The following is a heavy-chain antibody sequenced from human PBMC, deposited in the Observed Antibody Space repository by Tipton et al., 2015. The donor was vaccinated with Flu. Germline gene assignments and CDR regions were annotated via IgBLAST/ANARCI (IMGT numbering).Heavy chain of an antibody. V-gene: IGHV4-39*07. Sequence: TLSLTCTVSGGSIYSSDSYHWGWIRQPPGKGLEWIGSLYYGGMTSYNPSLQSPVTMSIDTSMNHLSLKLRSVAAADTAMYYCARSAVEMATSGRDAFDIWAKGQWSPSLQ. CDR2: LYYGGMT. J-gene: IGHJ3*02. D-gene: IGHD5-24*01. CDR1: GGSIYSSDSYH. CDR3: ARSAVEMATSGRDAFDI.